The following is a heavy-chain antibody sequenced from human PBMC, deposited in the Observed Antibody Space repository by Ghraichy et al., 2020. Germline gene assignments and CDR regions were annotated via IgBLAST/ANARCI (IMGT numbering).Heavy chain of an antibody. V-gene: IGHV3-48*02. CDR1: GFTFSSYS. J-gene: IGHJ6*02. D-gene: IGHD5-18*01. CDR3: ARQDTAMATYYYYYGMDV. CDR2: ISSSSTI. Sequence: GGSLRLSCAASGFTFSSYSMNWVRQAPGKGLEWVSYISSSSTIYYADSVKGRFTISRDNAKNSLYLQMNSLRDEDTAVYYCARQDTAMATYYYYYGMDVWGQGTTVTVSS.